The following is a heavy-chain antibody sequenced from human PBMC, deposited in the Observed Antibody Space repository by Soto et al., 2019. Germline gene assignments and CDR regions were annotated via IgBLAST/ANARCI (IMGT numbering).Heavy chain of an antibody. CDR3: ARGLYGDSVGYDY. Sequence: EVQLVESGGGLVQPGGSLRLSCATSGVTFSSYWMHWVRQAPGKGLVWVSRIKTDGSITNYADSVKGRFTISRDNAKNTLYLQMDSLGAEDTALYFCARGLYGDSVGYDYWGQGTLVTVS. J-gene: IGHJ4*02. D-gene: IGHD4-17*01. V-gene: IGHV3-74*01. CDR1: GVTFSSYW. CDR2: IKTDGSIT.